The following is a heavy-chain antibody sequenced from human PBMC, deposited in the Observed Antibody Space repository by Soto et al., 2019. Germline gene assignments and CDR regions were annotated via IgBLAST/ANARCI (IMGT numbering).Heavy chain of an antibody. CDR3: AREGTAAPRGNYYYYYGMDV. CDR1: GYTFTSYG. D-gene: IGHD2-2*01. V-gene: IGHV1-18*01. Sequence: ASVKVSCKASGYTFTSYGISWVRQAPGQGLEWMGWISAYNGNTNYAQKLQGRVTTTTDTSTSTAYMELRSLRSDDTAVYYCAREGTAAPRGNYYYYYGMDVWGQGTTVTVSS. CDR2: ISAYNGNT. J-gene: IGHJ6*02.